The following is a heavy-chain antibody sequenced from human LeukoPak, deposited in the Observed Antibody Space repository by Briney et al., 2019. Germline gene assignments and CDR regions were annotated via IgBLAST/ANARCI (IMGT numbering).Heavy chain of an antibody. CDR1: GGSISSYY. J-gene: IGHJ3*02. Sequence: SETLSLTCTVSGGSISSYYWSWIRQPPGKGLEWIGYIYYSGSTNYNPSLKSRVTISVDTSKNQFSLELSSVTAADTAVYYCARSSWGSTAFDIWGQGTMVTVSS. D-gene: IGHD7-27*01. CDR3: ARSSWGSTAFDI. V-gene: IGHV4-59*01. CDR2: IYYSGST.